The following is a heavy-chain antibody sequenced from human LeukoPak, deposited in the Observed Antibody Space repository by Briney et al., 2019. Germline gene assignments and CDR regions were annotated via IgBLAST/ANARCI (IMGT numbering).Heavy chain of an antibody. CDR3: ARGVYDSSGYYYANDY. CDR1: GGSISSGGYY. CDR2: IYYSGST. V-gene: IGHV4-31*03. J-gene: IGHJ4*02. Sequence: PSQTLSLTCTVSGGSISSGGYYWSWIRQHPGKGLEWIGYIYYSGSTYYNPSLKSRVTISVDTSKNQFSLKLSSVTAADTAVYYCARGVYDSSGYYYANDYWGQGTLVTVSS. D-gene: IGHD3-22*01.